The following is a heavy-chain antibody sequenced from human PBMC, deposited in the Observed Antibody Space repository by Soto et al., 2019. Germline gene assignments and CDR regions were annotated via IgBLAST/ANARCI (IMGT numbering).Heavy chain of an antibody. J-gene: IGHJ3*02. Sequence: QVQLQESGPGLVKPSGTLSLTCAVSGGSISSSNWWSWVRQPPGKGLEWIGAIYHSGSTNYNPSPKRRGTISGDKSKNQVSLKLSSGTGAGTAVDYWARGLAGAGGDAFDIWGQGTMVTVSS. V-gene: IGHV4-4*02. CDR2: IYHSGST. CDR3: ARGLAGAGGDAFDI. CDR1: GGSISSSNW. D-gene: IGHD6-19*01.